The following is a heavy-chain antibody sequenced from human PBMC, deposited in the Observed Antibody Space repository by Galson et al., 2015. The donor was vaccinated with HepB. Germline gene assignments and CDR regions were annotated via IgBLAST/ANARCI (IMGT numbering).Heavy chain of an antibody. CDR3: AREMGRATPGGYYGMDV. D-gene: IGHD2-8*01. CDR2: INPNSGGT. Sequence: SVKVSCKASGYTFTGYYMHWVRQAPGQGLEWMGWINPNSGGTNYAQKFQGWVTMTRDTSISTAYMELSRLRSDDTAVYYCAREMGRATPGGYYGMDVWGQGTTVTVSS. J-gene: IGHJ6*02. V-gene: IGHV1-2*04. CDR1: GYTFTGYY.